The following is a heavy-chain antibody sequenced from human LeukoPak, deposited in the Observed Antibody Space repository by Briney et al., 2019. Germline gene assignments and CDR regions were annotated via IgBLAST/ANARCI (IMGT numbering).Heavy chain of an antibody. CDR1: GFAFSNAW. Sequence: GGSLRLSCAASGFAFSNAWMTWVRQAPGKGVEWLGRIKSKPDGGTIDYAAPVGGRFTISRDDSKNTLYLQMNSLKTEDTAVYYCTTPGGSGQGYFDYWGQGTLVTVSS. CDR2: IKSKPDGGTI. V-gene: IGHV3-15*01. CDR3: TTPGGSGQGYFDY. D-gene: IGHD3-16*01. J-gene: IGHJ4*02.